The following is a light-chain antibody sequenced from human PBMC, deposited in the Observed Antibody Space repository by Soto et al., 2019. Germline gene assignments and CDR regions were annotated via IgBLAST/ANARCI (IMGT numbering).Light chain of an antibody. Sequence: EIVLTQSPGTLSLSPGERATLSCRASQSVSSIYLAWYQQKPGQAPRLLIYRASSRATGIPDRFSGSGSGTDFTLTISRLEPEDFAVYYCQQYGGSPPYTFGQGTKLEIQ. J-gene: IGKJ2*01. CDR3: QQYGGSPPYT. CDR2: RAS. V-gene: IGKV3-20*01. CDR1: QSVSSIY.